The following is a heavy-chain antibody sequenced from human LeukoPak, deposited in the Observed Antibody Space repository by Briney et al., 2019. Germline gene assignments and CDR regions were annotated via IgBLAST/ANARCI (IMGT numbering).Heavy chain of an antibody. D-gene: IGHD3-22*01. J-gene: IGHJ6*02. V-gene: IGHV4-59*01. Sequence: PSETLSLTCTVSGGSISSYYWSWIRQPPGKGLEWIGYIYYSGSTNYNPSLKSRVTISVDTSKNQFSLKLSSVTAADTAVYYCARVGYDSSGYSPEVHYYGMDVWGQGTTVTVSS. CDR2: IYYSGST. CDR3: ARVGYDSSGYSPEVHYYGMDV. CDR1: GGSISSYY.